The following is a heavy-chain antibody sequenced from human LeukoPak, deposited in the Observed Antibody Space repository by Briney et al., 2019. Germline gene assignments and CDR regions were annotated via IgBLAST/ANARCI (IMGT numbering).Heavy chain of an antibody. J-gene: IGHJ6*04. CDR1: GYTFTSYG. CDR2: ISAYNGNT. D-gene: IGHD3-10*01. CDR3: ARELPRVRGVNYGMDV. Sequence: GASVKVSCKAFGYTFTSYGISWVRQAPGQGLEWMGWISAYNGNTNYAQKLQGRVTMTTDTSTSTAYMELRSLRSDDTAVYYCARELPRVRGVNYGMDVWGKGTTVTVSS. V-gene: IGHV1-18*04.